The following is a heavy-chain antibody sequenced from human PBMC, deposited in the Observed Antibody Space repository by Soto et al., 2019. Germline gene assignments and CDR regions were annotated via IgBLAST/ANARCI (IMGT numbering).Heavy chain of an antibody. Sequence: QLVQSGAEVKKPGASVRISCTVFGFTLTHYYIHWAQQAPGKGLEWMGFIDPEDGETFYRDKFQGRITVTADTSSDTVYMELTSLRSDDSSVYFCATYPSRTASHMSHFGTDVWGQGTAVTVSS. CDR1: GFTLTHYY. D-gene: IGHD2-21*01. J-gene: IGHJ6*02. V-gene: IGHV1-69-2*01. CDR3: ATYPSRTASHMSHFGTDV. CDR2: IDPEDGET.